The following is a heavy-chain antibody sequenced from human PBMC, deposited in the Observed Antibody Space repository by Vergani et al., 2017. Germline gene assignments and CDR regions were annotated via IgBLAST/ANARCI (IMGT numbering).Heavy chain of an antibody. J-gene: IGHJ4*02. CDR2: INHSGST. D-gene: IGHD4-23*01. CDR3: ARGKGPRWVKIDY. Sequence: QVQLQQWGAGLLKPSETLSLTCAVYGGSFSGYYWSWIRQPPGKGLEWIGEINHSGSTNYNSSLKSRVTISVDTSKNQFSLKLSSVTAADTAVYYCARGKGPRWVKIDYWGQGTLVTVSS. V-gene: IGHV4-34*01. CDR1: GGSFSGYY.